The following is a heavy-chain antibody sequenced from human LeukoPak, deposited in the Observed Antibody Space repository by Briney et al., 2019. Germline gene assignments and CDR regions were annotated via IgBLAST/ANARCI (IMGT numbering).Heavy chain of an antibody. J-gene: IGHJ4*02. D-gene: IGHD3-22*01. CDR3: ASSPYDSRASLDY. Sequence: PGGSLRLSCAASGFTFTTYWMHWVRQAPGKGLEWVSSISSSSSYIYYADSVKGRFTISRDNAKNSLYLQMSSLRAEDTAVYYCASSPYDSRASLDYWGQGTLVTVSS. V-gene: IGHV3-21*01. CDR2: ISSSSSYI. CDR1: GFTFTTYW.